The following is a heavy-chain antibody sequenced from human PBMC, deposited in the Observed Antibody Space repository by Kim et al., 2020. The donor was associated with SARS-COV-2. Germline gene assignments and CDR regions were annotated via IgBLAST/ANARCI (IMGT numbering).Heavy chain of an antibody. CDR2: IYYSGST. D-gene: IGHD3-22*01. J-gene: IGHJ4*02. CDR3: ARHRKHYYDSSGYLYYFDY. Sequence: SETLSLTCTVSGGSISSYYWSWIRQPPGKGLEWIGYIYYSGSTNYNPSLKSRVTISVDTSKNQFSLKLSSVTAADTAVYYCARHRKHYYDSSGYLYYFDYWGQGTLVTVSS. CDR1: GGSISSYY. V-gene: IGHV4-59*08.